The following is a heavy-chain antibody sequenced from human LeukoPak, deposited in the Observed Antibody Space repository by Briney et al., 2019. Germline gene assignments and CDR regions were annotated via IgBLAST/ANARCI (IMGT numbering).Heavy chain of an antibody. V-gene: IGHV1-24*01. CDR3: ARVRYDYKAFDI. Sequence: ASVKVSCKVSGYTLTELSMHWVRQAPGKGLEWMGGFDPEDGETIYAQKFQGRVTITRDTSASTAYMELSSLRSEDTAVYYCARVRYDYKAFDIWGQGTMVTVSS. CDR2: FDPEDGET. CDR1: GYTLTELS. D-gene: IGHD3-9*01. J-gene: IGHJ3*02.